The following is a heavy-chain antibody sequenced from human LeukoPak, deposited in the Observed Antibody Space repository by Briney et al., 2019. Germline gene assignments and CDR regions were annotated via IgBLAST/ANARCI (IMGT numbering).Heavy chain of an antibody. V-gene: IGHV3-23*01. CDR1: GFTFSSYA. CDR2: ISGSGGST. D-gene: IGHD2-2*01. Sequence: GGSLRLSCAASGFTFSSYAMSWVRQAPGKGLEWVSAISGSGGSTYYADSVKGRFAISRDNSKNTLYLQMNSLRAEDTAVYYCAKVLVPAPLNDAFDIWGQGTMVTVSS. J-gene: IGHJ3*02. CDR3: AKVLVPAPLNDAFDI.